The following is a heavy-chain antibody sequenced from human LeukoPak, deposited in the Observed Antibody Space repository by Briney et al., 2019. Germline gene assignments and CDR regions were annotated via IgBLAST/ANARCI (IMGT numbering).Heavy chain of an antibody. CDR2: IRYDGSNK. D-gene: IGHD3-9*01. CDR1: GFTFSSYG. CDR3: AKEVLRYFDWLDVGWFDP. J-gene: IGHJ5*02. Sequence: GGSLRLSCAASGFTFSSYGMHWVRQAPGKGLEWVAFIRYDGSNKYYADSVKGRFTISRDNSKNTLYLQMNSLRAEDTAVYYCAKEVLRYFDWLDVGWFDPWGQGTLVTVSS. V-gene: IGHV3-30*02.